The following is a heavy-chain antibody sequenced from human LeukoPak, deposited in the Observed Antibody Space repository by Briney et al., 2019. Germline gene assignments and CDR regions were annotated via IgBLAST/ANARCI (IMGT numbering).Heavy chain of an antibody. CDR1: GGSISSNY. J-gene: IGHJ5*02. Sequence: SETLSLTCTVSGGSISSNYWSWIRQPPGKGLEWIAFIHYTGSTNYNPSLKSRVTMSVDTSKNQFSLKLSSVTAADTAVYYCAREATSGTNLNWFDPWGQGTLVTVSS. CDR3: AREATSGTNLNWFDP. D-gene: IGHD1-1*01. CDR2: IHYTGST. V-gene: IGHV4-59*01.